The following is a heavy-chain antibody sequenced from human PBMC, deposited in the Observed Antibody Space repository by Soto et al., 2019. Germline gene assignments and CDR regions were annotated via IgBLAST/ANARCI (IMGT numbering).Heavy chain of an antibody. CDR3: AKNGTTRPWFDP. Sequence: SETLSLTCTVSGGSISNGNYYWSWIRQLPGKGLEWIGNIYYIGTTSYNPSLKSRVTISIDTSKNQFSLKLRSVVAADTAMYYCAKNGTTRPWFDPWAQGTLVTVSS. CDR2: IYYIGTT. D-gene: IGHD1-1*01. J-gene: IGHJ5*02. CDR1: GGSISNGNYY. V-gene: IGHV4-31*03.